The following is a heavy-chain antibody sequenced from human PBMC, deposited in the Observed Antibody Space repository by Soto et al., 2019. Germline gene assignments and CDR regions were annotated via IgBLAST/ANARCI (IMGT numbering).Heavy chain of an antibody. D-gene: IGHD6-19*01. Sequence: QVQLVESGGGVVQPGRSLTLSCAASGFTFSNYAIHCVRQAPGKGLEWVAVISYDASNKYYADSVKGRFTISRDNSKNTLYLQMNSLRAEDTAVYYCAKKHNSGWYYFDSWGQGTLVTVSS. CDR1: GFTFSNYA. V-gene: IGHV3-30*18. J-gene: IGHJ4*02. CDR2: ISYDASNK. CDR3: AKKHNSGWYYFDS.